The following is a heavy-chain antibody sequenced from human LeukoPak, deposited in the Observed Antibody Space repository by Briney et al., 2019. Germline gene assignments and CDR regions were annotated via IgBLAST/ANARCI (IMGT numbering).Heavy chain of an antibody. Sequence: GGSLRLCCAASGFTVSSNYMSWVRQAPGKGLEWVSVIYSGGGTYYADSVKGRFTISRDNPKNTLYLQMNSLTAEDTAVYYCARDRGSGYDPSFHYRGQGTLVTVSS. CDR3: ARDRGSGYDPSFHY. V-gene: IGHV3-53*01. CDR2: IYSGGGT. J-gene: IGHJ4*02. CDR1: GFTVSSNY. D-gene: IGHD5-12*01.